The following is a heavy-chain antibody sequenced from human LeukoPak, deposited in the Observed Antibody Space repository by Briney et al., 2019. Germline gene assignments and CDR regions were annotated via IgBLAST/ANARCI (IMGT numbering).Heavy chain of an antibody. CDR2: ISWNSGSI. J-gene: IGHJ4*02. V-gene: IGHV3-9*01. CDR1: GFTFSSYS. Sequence: GGSLRLSCAASGFTFSSYSMIWVRQAPGKGLEWVSGISWNSGSIGYADSVKGRFTISRDNAKNSLYLQMNSLRAEDTALYYCAKDRGYSGYDNFDYWGQGTLVTVSS. CDR3: AKDRGYSGYDNFDY. D-gene: IGHD5-12*01.